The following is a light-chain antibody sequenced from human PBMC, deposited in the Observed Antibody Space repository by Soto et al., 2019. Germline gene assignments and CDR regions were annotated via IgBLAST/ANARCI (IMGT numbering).Light chain of an antibody. CDR3: QQNFSPFVT. CDR2: SAS. CDR1: ETITDF. V-gene: IGKV1-39*01. J-gene: IGKJ4*01. Sequence: DIQMTPSPPSLSASVGDRVTITCRASETITDFLNWYQLKPGKAPKLLIYSASNLQPGVPSRFSGSGYGTDFTLTLSGLQQEDSATYYCQQNFSPFVTFGAGTKVEV.